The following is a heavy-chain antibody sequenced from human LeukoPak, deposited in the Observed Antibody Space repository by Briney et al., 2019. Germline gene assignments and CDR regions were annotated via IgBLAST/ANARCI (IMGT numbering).Heavy chain of an antibody. CDR3: AELGITMIGGV. CDR2: ISSSGSTI. CDR1: GFTFSSYS. Sequence: AGGSLRLSCAASGFTFSSYSMNWVRQAPGKGLVWGSYISSSGSTIYYADSVKGRFTISRDNAKNSLYLQMNSLRAEDTAVYYCAELGITMIGGVWGKGTTVTISS. V-gene: IGHV3-48*04. D-gene: IGHD3-10*02. J-gene: IGHJ6*04.